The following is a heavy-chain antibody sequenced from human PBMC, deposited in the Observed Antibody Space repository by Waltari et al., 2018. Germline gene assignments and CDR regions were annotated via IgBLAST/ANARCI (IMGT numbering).Heavy chain of an antibody. CDR1: GGSISSGSYY. CDR2: IYTSGTT. Sequence: QVQLQESGPGLVKPSQTLSLTCTVSGGSISSGSYYWSWIRQPAGKGLEWIGYIYTSGTTNTTPSLKSRVTISVDTSNNQFSVKRSSGTAADTGVYYCARGWGLRGGLGATLGYWGQGTLVTVSS. J-gene: IGHJ4*02. V-gene: IGHV4-61*09. CDR3: ARGWGLRGGLGATLGY. D-gene: IGHD1-26*01.